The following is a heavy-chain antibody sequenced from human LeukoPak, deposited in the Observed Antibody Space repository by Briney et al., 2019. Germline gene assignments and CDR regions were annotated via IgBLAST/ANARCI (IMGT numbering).Heavy chain of an antibody. CDR3: AKDLSLGDSSGY. Sequence: PGGSLRLSCAASGFTFSSYAMSWVRQAPGKGLKWVSAISGSGGSTYYADSVKGRFTISRDNSKNTLYLQMNSLRAEDTAVYYCAKDLSLGDSSGYWGQGTLVTVSS. CDR1: GFTFSSYA. V-gene: IGHV3-23*01. CDR2: ISGSGGST. J-gene: IGHJ4*02. D-gene: IGHD3-22*01.